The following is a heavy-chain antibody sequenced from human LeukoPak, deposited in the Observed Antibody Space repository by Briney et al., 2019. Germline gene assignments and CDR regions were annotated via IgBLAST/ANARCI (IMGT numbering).Heavy chain of an antibody. V-gene: IGHV3-23*01. J-gene: IGHJ4*02. CDR1: GFAFSSYG. Sequence: PGGSLRLSCAASGFAFSSYGMSWVRQAPGKGLEWVSAISGSGGSTYYADSVKGRFTISRDNAKNSLYLQMNSLRAEDTAVYYCARLVGGFFNDYFDYRGQGTLVTVSS. D-gene: IGHD2-15*01. CDR2: ISGSGGST. CDR3: ARLVGGFFNDYFDY.